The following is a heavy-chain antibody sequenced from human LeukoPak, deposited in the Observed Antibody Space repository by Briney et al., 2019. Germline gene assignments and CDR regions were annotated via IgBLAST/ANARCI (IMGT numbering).Heavy chain of an antibody. CDR2: ISSSGSTI. J-gene: IGHJ4*02. Sequence: PGGSLRLSCAASGFTFSSYEMNWVRQAPGKGLEWVSYISSSGSTIYYADSVKGRFTSSRDNAKNSLYLQMNSLRAEDTAVYYCARGSSSYDCWGQGTLLTVSS. D-gene: IGHD6-13*01. CDR3: ARGSSSYDC. CDR1: GFTFSSYE. V-gene: IGHV3-48*03.